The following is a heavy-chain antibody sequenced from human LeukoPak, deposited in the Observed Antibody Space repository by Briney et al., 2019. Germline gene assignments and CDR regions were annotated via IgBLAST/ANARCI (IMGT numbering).Heavy chain of an antibody. J-gene: IGHJ4*02. Sequence: GRSLRLSCAASGFTFSSNVMHWVRQAPGKGLEWVAVISYDGSNKYYADSVKGRFTISRDNAKNSLYLQMNSLRDEDTAVYYCARGVSGAFDYWGQGTLVTVSS. D-gene: IGHD6-13*01. V-gene: IGHV3-30*03. CDR1: GFTFSSNV. CDR2: ISYDGSNK. CDR3: ARGVSGAFDY.